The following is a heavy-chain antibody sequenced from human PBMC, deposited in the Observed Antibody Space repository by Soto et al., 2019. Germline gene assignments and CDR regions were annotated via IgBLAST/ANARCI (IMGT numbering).Heavy chain of an antibody. D-gene: IGHD6-19*01. CDR1: GGSISSYY. CDR2: IYYSGST. Sequence: SETLSLTCTVSGGSISSYYWSWIRQPPGKGLEWIGYIYYSGSTNYNPSLKSRVTISVDTSKNQFSLKLSSVTAADTAVYYCERHGETIAVAGTLDYWGQGTLVTVSS. V-gene: IGHV4-59*08. J-gene: IGHJ4*02. CDR3: ERHGETIAVAGTLDY.